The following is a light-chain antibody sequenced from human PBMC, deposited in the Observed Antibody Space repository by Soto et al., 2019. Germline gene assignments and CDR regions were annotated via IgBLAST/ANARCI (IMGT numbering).Light chain of an antibody. CDR1: QSVSNN. Sequence: ILMTQSPATLSVSPGERATLSCRASQSVSNNLAWYQQKPGQAPRLLIYDASTRATGIPARFSGSGSGTEFTLTISGLQSEDFAVYYCQQYGSSPITFGQGTRLEIK. J-gene: IGKJ5*01. V-gene: IGKV3-15*01. CDR3: QQYGSSPIT. CDR2: DAS.